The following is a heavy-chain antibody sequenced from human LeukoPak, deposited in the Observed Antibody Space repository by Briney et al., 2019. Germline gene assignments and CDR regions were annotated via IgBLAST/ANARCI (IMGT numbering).Heavy chain of an antibody. D-gene: IGHD3-10*01. CDR1: GASISSYY. V-gene: IGHV4-59*01. J-gene: IGHJ5*02. Sequence: ETLCLTCAVSGASISSYYWSRIRQPPGKGLEWIGSIYYSGSTNYNPSRWSRLTITVDTSMNEFSLKLSSVTAADTAVYFCARDCTSGSYYHTLCDPWGQGALVTAPS. CDR3: ARDCTSGSYYHTLCDP. CDR2: IYYSGST.